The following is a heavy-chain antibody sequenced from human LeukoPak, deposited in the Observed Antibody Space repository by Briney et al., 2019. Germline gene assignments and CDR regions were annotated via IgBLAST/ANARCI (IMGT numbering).Heavy chain of an antibody. CDR3: ARGRYCSSTSCYPAEGIAAAGLDYYYYYMDV. V-gene: IGHV1-8*01. CDR2: MNPNSGNT. D-gene: IGHD2-2*01. J-gene: IGHJ6*03. CDR1: VYTFTSYD. Sequence: ASVKVSCKASVYTFTSYDINWVRQATGQGLEWMGWMNPNSGNTGYAQKFQGRVTMTRNTSISTAYMELSSLRSEDTAVYYCARGRYCSSTSCYPAEGIAAAGLDYYYYYMDVWGKGTTVTVSS.